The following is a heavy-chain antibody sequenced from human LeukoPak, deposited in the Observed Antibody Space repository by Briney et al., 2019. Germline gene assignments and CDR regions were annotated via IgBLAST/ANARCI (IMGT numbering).Heavy chain of an antibody. Sequence: GSLRLSCAASGFTFSSYGMHWVRQAPGKGLEWVAFIRYDGSNKYYADSVKGRFTISRDNSKNTLYLQMNSLRAEDTAVYYCAKDAYNWNYGEGAFDIWGQGTMVTVSS. CDR3: AKDAYNWNYGEGAFDI. D-gene: IGHD1-7*01. CDR1: GFTFSSYG. CDR2: IRYDGSNK. V-gene: IGHV3-30*02. J-gene: IGHJ3*02.